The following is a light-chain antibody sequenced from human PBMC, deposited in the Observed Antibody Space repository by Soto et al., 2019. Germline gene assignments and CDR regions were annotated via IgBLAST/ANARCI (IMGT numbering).Light chain of an antibody. CDR3: CSYIGSYSYV. CDR1: SSDVGNYNS. Sequence: QSVLTQPRSVSGSPGQSVTISCTGTSSDVGNYNSVSWYQHHPGKAPKLMIYDVNKWPSGVPDRFSGSKSGNTASLTTSGFQSEYEADYYCCSYIGSYSYVFGTGTKVTVL. CDR2: DVN. V-gene: IGLV2-11*01. J-gene: IGLJ1*01.